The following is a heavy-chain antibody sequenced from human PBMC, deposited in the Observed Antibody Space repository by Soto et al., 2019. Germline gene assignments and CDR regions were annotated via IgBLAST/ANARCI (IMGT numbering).Heavy chain of an antibody. J-gene: IGHJ4*02. CDR2: ISYDGSNK. CDR3: AKDWYYDSSGFQGY. Sequence: GGSLRLSCASSGFTFSSYGIHWVRQAPGKGLEWVAVISYDGSNKYYADSVKGRFTISRDNSKNTLYLQMNSLRAEDTAVYYCAKDWYYDSSGFQGYWGQGTLVTVSS. V-gene: IGHV3-30*18. D-gene: IGHD3-22*01. CDR1: GFTFSSYG.